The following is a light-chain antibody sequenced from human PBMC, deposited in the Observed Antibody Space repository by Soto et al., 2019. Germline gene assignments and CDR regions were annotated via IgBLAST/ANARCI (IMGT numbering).Light chain of an antibody. J-gene: IGLJ3*02. CDR3: AAWDTSLSGGV. CDR2: ENN. V-gene: IGLV1-51*02. Sequence: HSVLTQPPSVSAAPGQKVTISCSGSSSNIGSDFVSWYQQLPGTAPQLLIYENNKRPSGIPDRFSGSKSATSATLGITGLQTGDEADYYCAAWDTSLSGGVFGGGTQLTVL. CDR1: SSNIGSDF.